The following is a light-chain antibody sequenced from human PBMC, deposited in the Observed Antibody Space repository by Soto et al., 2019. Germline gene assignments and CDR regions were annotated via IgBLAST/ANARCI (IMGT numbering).Light chain of an antibody. Sequence: DIQMTQSPSSLSAFVGDRVTITCRESQGISNYLAWYKQKPGKDHKLLIYAASTLQSRVPSRFSGSGSGTDFTLNTSSLQPDDLATYDGQKYNSAPFTFGPGIKVYIK. V-gene: IGKV1-27*01. CDR3: QKYNSAPFT. J-gene: IGKJ3*01. CDR2: AAS. CDR1: QGISNY.